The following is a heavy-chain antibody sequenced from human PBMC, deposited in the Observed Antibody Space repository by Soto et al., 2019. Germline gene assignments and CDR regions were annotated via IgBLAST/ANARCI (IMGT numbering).Heavy chain of an antibody. Sequence: PSETLSLTCTVSGGSISSYYWSWIRQPPGKRLEWIGYIYYSGTTNYNPSLKSRVTMSVDTSRNRFSLQLSSVTAADTAVYYCAREVGGSSYVPTNWFDPWGQGTLVTVSS. CDR1: GGSISSYY. J-gene: IGHJ5*02. V-gene: IGHV4-59*01. D-gene: IGHD1-26*01. CDR2: IYYSGTT. CDR3: AREVGGSSYVPTNWFDP.